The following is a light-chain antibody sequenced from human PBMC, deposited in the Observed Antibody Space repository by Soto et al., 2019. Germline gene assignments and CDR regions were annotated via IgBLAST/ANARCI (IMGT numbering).Light chain of an antibody. CDR2: YDS. J-gene: IGLJ2*01. CDR1: NIGSKS. V-gene: IGLV3-21*04. Sequence: SYELTQPPSVSVAPGKTARITCGGNNIGSKSVHWYQQKPGQAPVLVIYYDSDRPSGIPERFSGSNSGNTATLTISRVEAGDEAADYYWLVDSSSSAHVVFGGGTKLTVL. CDR3: LVDSSSSAHVV.